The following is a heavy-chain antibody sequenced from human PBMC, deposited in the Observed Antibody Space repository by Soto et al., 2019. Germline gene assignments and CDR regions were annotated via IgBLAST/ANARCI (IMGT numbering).Heavy chain of an antibody. D-gene: IGHD3-9*01. CDR3: ARGNLTGYYSVVRHPYYYYYMDV. CDR1: GGTFSSYT. CDR2: IIPILGIA. V-gene: IGHV1-69*02. J-gene: IGHJ6*03. Sequence: ASVKVSCKASGGTFSSYTISWVRQAPGQGLEWMGRIIPILGIANYAQKFQGRVTITADKSTSTAYMELSSLRSEDTAVYYCARGNLTGYYSVVRHPYYYYYMDVWGKGTTVTVSS.